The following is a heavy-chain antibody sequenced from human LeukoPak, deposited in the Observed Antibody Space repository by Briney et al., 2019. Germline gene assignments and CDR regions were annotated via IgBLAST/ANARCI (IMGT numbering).Heavy chain of an antibody. CDR1: GFTFSSYT. CDR3: ASRTYLAY. CDR2: INGSSSSI. J-gene: IGHJ4*02. Sequence: GGSLRLSCTASGFTFSSYTMNWVRQAPGKGLEWVSSINGSSSSIYYADSVKGRFTISRDNAKNSLYLQMHSLRADDMAVYYCASRTYLAYWGQGTLVTVSS. V-gene: IGHV3-48*04.